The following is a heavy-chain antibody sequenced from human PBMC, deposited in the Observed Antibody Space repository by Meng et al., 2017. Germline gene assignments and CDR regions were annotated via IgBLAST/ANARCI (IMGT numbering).Heavy chain of an antibody. CDR3: ARDRVTGTTGYRWFDP. CDR2: ISYDGSNK. Sequence: GESLKISCAASGFTFSSYAMHWVRQAPGKGLEWVAVISYDGSNKYYADSVKGRFTISRDSSKNTLYLQMNSLRAEDTAVYYCARDRVTGTTGYRWFDPWGQGTLVTVSS. V-gene: IGHV3-30*01. D-gene: IGHD1-7*01. CDR1: GFTFSSYA. J-gene: IGHJ5*02.